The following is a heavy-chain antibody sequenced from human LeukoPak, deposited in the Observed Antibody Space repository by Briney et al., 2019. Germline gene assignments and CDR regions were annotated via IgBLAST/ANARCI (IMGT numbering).Heavy chain of an antibody. CDR1: GYTFTGYY. J-gene: IGHJ4*02. V-gene: IGHV1-2*02. Sequence: ASVKVSCKASGYTFTGYYMHWVRQAPGQGLEWMGWINPNSGGTNYAQKFQGRVTMTRDTSISTAYMELSRLRSDDTAVYYCARAEKTSVYDFWSGISYFDYWGQGTLVTVSS. CDR3: ARAEKTSVYDFWSGISYFDY. CDR2: INPNSGGT. D-gene: IGHD3-3*01.